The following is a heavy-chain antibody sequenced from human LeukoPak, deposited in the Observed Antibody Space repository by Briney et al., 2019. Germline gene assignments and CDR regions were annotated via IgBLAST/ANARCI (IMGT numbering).Heavy chain of an antibody. J-gene: IGHJ5*02. CDR2: ISSSSSYI. D-gene: IGHD6-13*01. CDR1: GFTFSSYS. CDR3: ERVQYIAAAGTIWYDP. V-gene: IGHV3-21*01. Sequence: PGGSLRLSCAASGFTFSSYSMNWVRQAPGKGLEWVSSISSSSSYIYYADSVKGRFTISRDNAKNSLYLQMNSLRAEDTAVYYCERVQYIAAAGTIWYDPWGQGTLVTVSS.